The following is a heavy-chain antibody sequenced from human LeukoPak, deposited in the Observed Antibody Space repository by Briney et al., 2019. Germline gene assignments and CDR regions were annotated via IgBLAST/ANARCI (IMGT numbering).Heavy chain of an antibody. Sequence: GGSLRLSCGASGFTFSTYAMNWVRQAPGKRLEWVSTISGSGTGTYYADSVKGRFTISRDNSKNTLYLQMNSLRAEDTALYYCAKDASRGAYSYGSSDSWGQGTLVTVSS. CDR3: AKDASRGAYSYGSSDS. D-gene: IGHD5-18*01. CDR2: ISGSGTGT. J-gene: IGHJ4*02. CDR1: GFTFSTYA. V-gene: IGHV3-23*01.